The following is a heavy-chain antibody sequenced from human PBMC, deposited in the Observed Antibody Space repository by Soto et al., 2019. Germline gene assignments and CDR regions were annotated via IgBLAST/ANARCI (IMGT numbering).Heavy chain of an antibody. CDR1: GFAFSSYW. Sequence: GGSLRLSCAASGFAFSSYWMTWVRQAPGEGLEWVAVISYDGSNKYYADSVKGRFTISRDNSKNTLYLQMNSLRAEDTAVYYCAKGYRVRYFGWLLLDYWGQGTQVTVSS. J-gene: IGHJ4*02. V-gene: IGHV3-30*18. CDR3: AKGYRVRYFGWLLLDY. D-gene: IGHD3-9*01. CDR2: ISYDGSNK.